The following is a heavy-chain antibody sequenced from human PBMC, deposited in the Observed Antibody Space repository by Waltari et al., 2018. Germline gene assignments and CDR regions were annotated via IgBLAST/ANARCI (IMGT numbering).Heavy chain of an antibody. CDR2: SNPNSCGT. D-gene: IGHD6-6*01. CDR1: GYTFTGYY. CDR3: ARASIAALDNWFDP. Sequence: QVQLVQSGAEVKKPGASVKVSCKASGYTFTGYYMHWVRQAPGQGLEWIGRSNPNSCGTNYAQKLQGRFTMTRDTSISTAYMELSRLRSDDTAVYYGARASIAALDNWFDPWGQGTLVTVSS. J-gene: IGHJ5*02. V-gene: IGHV1-2*06.